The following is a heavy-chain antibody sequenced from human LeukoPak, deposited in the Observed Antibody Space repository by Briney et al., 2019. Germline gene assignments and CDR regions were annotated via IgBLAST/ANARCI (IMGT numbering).Heavy chain of an antibody. J-gene: IGHJ4*02. D-gene: IGHD4-17*01. Sequence: SETLSLTCNVSGGSISSGDYYWSWIRQPPGKGLERIGYISYNGNTYYNPSLDSRVTISMDTSQNHFSLKLTSVTAADSAVYYCASFHYRDYMYWGQGTLVTVSS. CDR2: ISYNGNT. CDR3: ASFHYRDYMY. V-gene: IGHV4-30-4*01. CDR1: GGSISSGDYY.